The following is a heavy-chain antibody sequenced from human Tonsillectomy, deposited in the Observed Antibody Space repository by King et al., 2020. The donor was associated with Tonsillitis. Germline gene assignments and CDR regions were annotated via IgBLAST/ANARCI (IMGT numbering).Heavy chain of an antibody. D-gene: IGHD2-2*01. CDR1: GFTFSGYP. Sequence: QLVQSGGGVVQPGRSLRLSCAASGFTFSGYPLHWVRQAPGKGLEWVAVTSYDGSNKYYADSVKGRFTISRDNSKNTLYLQMNSLITEDTAVYYCARFPWYQGAYFDYWGQGTLVTVSS. J-gene: IGHJ4*02. V-gene: IGHV3-30-3*01. CDR3: ARFPWYQGAYFDY. CDR2: TSYDGSNK.